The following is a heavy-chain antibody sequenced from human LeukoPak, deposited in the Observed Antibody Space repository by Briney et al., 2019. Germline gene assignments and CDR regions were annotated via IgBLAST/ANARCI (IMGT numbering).Heavy chain of an antibody. J-gene: IGHJ4*02. V-gene: IGHV1-18*01. D-gene: IGHD3-22*01. CDR3: ARGYYYDSSGYSDFDY. Sequence: ASVKVSCKACGYTFTSYGISWVRQAPGQGLEWMGSISAYNGNTNYAQKLQGRVTMTTDTSTSTAYMELRSLRSDDTAVYYCARGYYYDSSGYSDFDYWGQGTLSPPPQ. CDR2: ISAYNGNT. CDR1: GYTFTSYG.